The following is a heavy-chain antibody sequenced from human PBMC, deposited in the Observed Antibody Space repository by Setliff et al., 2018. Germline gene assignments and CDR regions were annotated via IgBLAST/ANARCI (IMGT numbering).Heavy chain of an antibody. CDR2: IYYSGGT. J-gene: IGHJ5*02. D-gene: IGHD2-2*01. V-gene: IGHV4-39*01. CDR3: ARGPPRIVVPSTKAWFDP. CDR1: GGSISTKNYY. Sequence: PSETLSLTCTVSGGSISTKNYYWGWIRQPPGKGLEWIGNIYYSGGTYYSPSLKSRVTISVDTSENQFSLKLNSVTAADTAVYYCARGPPRIVVPSTKAWFDPWGQGTLVTVSS.